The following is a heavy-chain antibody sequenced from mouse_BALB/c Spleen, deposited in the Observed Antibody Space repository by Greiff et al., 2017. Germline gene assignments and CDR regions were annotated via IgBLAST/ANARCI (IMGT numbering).Heavy chain of an antibody. V-gene: IGHV5-12-2*01. J-gene: IGHJ3*01. CDR3: ARSPLYYGNPAWFAY. Sequence: DVHLVESGGGLVQPGGSLKLSCAASGFTFSSYTMSWVRQTPEKRLEWVAYISNGGGSTYYPDTVKGRFTISRDNAKNTLYLQMSSLKSEDTAMYYCARSPLYYGNPAWFAYWGQGTLVTVSA. CDR2: ISNGGGST. D-gene: IGHD2-1*01. CDR1: GFTFSSYT.